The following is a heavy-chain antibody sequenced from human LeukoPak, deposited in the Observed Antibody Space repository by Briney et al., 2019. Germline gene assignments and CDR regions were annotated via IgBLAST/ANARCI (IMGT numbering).Heavy chain of an antibody. V-gene: IGHV4-39*01. J-gene: IGHJ4*02. CDR3: ARLPSDNITYANLLF. CDR1: GGSISSSSYY. Sequence: SETLSLTCTVSGGSISSSSYYWGWLRQPPGKGLEWIGSIYYSGSTYYNPSVKRRFTISVETSKNTFCLKLSYVTAAATAVYYCARLPSDNITYANLLFCGQGALITVSS. CDR2: IYYSGST. D-gene: IGHD1-1*01.